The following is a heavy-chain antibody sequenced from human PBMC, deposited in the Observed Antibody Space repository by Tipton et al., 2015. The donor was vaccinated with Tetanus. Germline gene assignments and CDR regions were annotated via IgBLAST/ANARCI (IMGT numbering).Heavy chain of an antibody. CDR2: ISGSGRTT. CDR3: AKALYGGCDY. V-gene: IGHV3-23*01. Sequence: SLRLSCVASGFTFSSYAMNWVRQAPGKGLEWVSAISGSGRTTSYADSVKGRFTISRDNSKNTLYLQMNSLRAEDTAVYYCAKALYGGCDYWGQGTLVTVSS. CDR1: GFTFSSYA. D-gene: IGHD3-16*01. J-gene: IGHJ4*02.